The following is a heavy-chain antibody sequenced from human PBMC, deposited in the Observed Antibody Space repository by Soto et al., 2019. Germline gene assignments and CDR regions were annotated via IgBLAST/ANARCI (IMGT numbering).Heavy chain of an antibody. CDR1: GFTFSSYP. CDR3: TKDHVKGIPVAVDDY. Sequence: SLRISCAASGFTFSSYPMWWDRQAPGKGLEWVSAISGSGGSTYYADSVKGRFTISRDNSKNTLYLRMNSLRAEDTALYYCTKDHVKGIPVAVDDYWGQGTLVTVSS. V-gene: IGHV3-23*01. D-gene: IGHD6-19*01. CDR2: ISGSGGST. J-gene: IGHJ4*02.